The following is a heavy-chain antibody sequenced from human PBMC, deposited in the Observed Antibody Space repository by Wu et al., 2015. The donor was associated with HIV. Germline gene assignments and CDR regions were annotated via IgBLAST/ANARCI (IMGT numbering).Heavy chain of an antibody. J-gene: IGHJ3*02. V-gene: IGHV4-30-4*08. D-gene: IGHD3-10*01. CDR2: IYYSGSI. CDR3: VRDGFRVDVSAFDI. Sequence: QVQLQESGPRLVKPSQTLSLTCTVSGDSVSSSDYYWSWIRQSPGKGLEWIGYIYYSGSIYYNPSLKSRVSISIDTSKNQFFLKLNSVTAADTAVYYCVRDGFRVDVSAFDIWGQGAMVTVSS. CDR1: GDSVSSSDYY.